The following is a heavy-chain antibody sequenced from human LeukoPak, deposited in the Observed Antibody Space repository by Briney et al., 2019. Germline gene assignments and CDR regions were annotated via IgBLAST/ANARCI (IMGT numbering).Heavy chain of an antibody. CDR2: IYYSGST. V-gene: IGHV4-59*01. CDR3: ASSTTVTTYAFDI. Sequence: PSETLSLTCTVSGGSISSYYWSWIRQPPGKGLEWIGYIYYSGSTNYNPSLKSRVTISVDTSKNQFSLKLSSVTAADTAVYYCASSTTVTTYAFDIWGQGTMVIVSS. CDR1: GGSISSYY. D-gene: IGHD4-17*01. J-gene: IGHJ3*02.